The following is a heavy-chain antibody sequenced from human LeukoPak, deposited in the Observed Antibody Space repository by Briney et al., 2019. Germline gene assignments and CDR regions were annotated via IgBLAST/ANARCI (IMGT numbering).Heavy chain of an antibody. D-gene: IGHD6-13*01. CDR1: GFTFSSYG. J-gene: IGHJ6*02. Sequence: GGSLRLSCAASGFTFSSYGMHWVRLAPGKGLEWVAFIRYDGSNKYYADSVKGRFTISRDNSKNTLYLQMNSLRAEDTAVYYCARFISSSWSLYYYGMDVWGQGTTVTVSS. V-gene: IGHV3-30*02. CDR3: ARFISSSWSLYYYGMDV. CDR2: IRYDGSNK.